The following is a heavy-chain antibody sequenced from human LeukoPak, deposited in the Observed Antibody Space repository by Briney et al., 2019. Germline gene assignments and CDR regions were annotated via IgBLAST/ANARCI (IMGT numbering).Heavy chain of an antibody. CDR2: ISSSSSYI. CDR3: AGSFHTVVTPYFDY. D-gene: IGHD4-23*01. Sequence: PGGSLRLSCAASGFTFSSYSMNWVRQAPGKGLEWVSSISSSSSYIYYADSVKGRFTISRDNSKNTLYLQMNSLRAEDTAVYYCAGSFHTVVTPYFDYWGQGTLVTVSS. CDR1: GFTFSSYS. V-gene: IGHV3-21*04. J-gene: IGHJ4*02.